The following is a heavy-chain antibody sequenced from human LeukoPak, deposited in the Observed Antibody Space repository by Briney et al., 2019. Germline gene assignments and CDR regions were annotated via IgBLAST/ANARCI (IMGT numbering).Heavy chain of an antibody. Sequence: GASLRLSCAASGFTVSSNYMSWVRQAPGKGLEWVSVIYSGGSTYYADSVKGRFTISRDNSKNTLYLQMNSLRAEDTAVYYCARGVHYDFWSGYYTYNWFDPWGQGTLVTVSS. D-gene: IGHD3-3*01. CDR1: GFTVSSNY. V-gene: IGHV3-66*01. CDR2: IYSGGST. J-gene: IGHJ5*02. CDR3: ARGVHYDFWSGYYTYNWFDP.